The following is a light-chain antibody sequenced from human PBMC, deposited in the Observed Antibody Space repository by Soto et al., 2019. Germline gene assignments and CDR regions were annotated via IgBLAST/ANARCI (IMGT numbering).Light chain of an antibody. CDR2: GAS. J-gene: IGKJ1*01. CDR1: QSVSST. Sequence: EIVLTQSPATLSLSPVERATLSCRASQSVSSTFLAWYQQKPGQAPRLLIYGASTRATGIPARFSGSGSGTEFTLTISSLQSEDFAVYYCQQYNNWLTWTFGQGTKVDIK. CDR3: QQYNNWLTWT. V-gene: IGKV3-15*01.